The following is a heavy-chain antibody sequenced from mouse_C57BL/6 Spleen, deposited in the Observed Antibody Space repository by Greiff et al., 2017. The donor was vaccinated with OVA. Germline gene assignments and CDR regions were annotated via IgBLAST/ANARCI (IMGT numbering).Heavy chain of an antibody. CDR2: IYPGSGNT. Sequence: QAQLQQSGAELVRPGASVKLSCKASGYTFTDYYINWVKQRPGQGLEWIARIYPGSGNTYYNEKFKGKATLTAEKSSSTAYMQLSSLTSEDSAVYFCARGITTVVADWYFDVWGTGTTVTVSS. CDR3: ARGITTVVADWYFDV. D-gene: IGHD1-1*01. J-gene: IGHJ1*03. V-gene: IGHV1-76*01. CDR1: GYTFTDYY.